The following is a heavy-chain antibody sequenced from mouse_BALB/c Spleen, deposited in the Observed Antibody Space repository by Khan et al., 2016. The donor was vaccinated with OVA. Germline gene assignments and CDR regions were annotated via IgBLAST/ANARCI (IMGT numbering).Heavy chain of an antibody. D-gene: IGHD1-3*01. V-gene: IGHV1-7*01. CDR3: ARRGLNGIFVY. CDR2: IDPSTGYA. Sequence: QVQLQQSGAELAKPGASLKMSCTASGYSFLTYWIHWVKQRPGQGLEWIGYIDPSTGYAEYNQKFTDKATLTADKSSSTAYMQLTSLTSEDSAVYYCARRGLNGIFVYWGQGTLVTVSA. J-gene: IGHJ3*01. CDR1: GYSFLTYW.